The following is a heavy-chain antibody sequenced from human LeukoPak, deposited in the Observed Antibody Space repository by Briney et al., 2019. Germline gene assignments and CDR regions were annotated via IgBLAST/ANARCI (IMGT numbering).Heavy chain of an antibody. CDR2: IYSGGST. CDR3: ARDKYSGSYWKYFDY. D-gene: IGHD1-26*01. CDR1: GFTVSSNY. J-gene: IGHJ4*02. V-gene: IGHV3-66*01. Sequence: GGSLRLFCAASGFTVSSNYMSWVRQAPGKGLEWVSVIYSGGSTYYADSVKGRFTISRDNSKNTLYLQMNSLRAEDTAVYYCARDKYSGSYWKYFDYWGQGTLVTVSS.